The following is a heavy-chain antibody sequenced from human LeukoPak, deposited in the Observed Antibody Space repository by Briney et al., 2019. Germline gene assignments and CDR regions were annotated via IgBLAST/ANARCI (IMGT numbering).Heavy chain of an antibody. D-gene: IGHD2/OR15-2a*01. V-gene: IGHV4-38-2*02. J-gene: IGHJ4*02. CDR3: ATNSTGSAFDY. CDR2: LYNIGSI. CDR1: GASISNTYY. Sequence: PSETLSLTCTVSGASISNTYYWSWIRQLPGKGLEWIGNLYNIGSITYKPSLRSRVTMSVDMSKNQFSLRLTPVTAADTAVYFCATNSTGSAFDYWGQGIQVIVSS.